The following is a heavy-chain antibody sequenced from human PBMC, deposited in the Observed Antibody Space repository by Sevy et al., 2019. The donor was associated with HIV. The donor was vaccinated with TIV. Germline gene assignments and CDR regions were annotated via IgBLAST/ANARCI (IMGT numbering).Heavy chain of an antibody. D-gene: IGHD3-22*01. CDR2: IYYSGST. Sequence: SETQSLTCTVSGDSISSYYWSWIRQPPGKGLEWTGYIYYSGSTNYNPSLKSRVTMSVDTSKNQFSLKLSSVTAADTAVYYCARADYDSSGYYFAFDPWGQGTLVTVSS. J-gene: IGHJ5*02. CDR3: ARADYDSSGYYFAFDP. V-gene: IGHV4-59*01. CDR1: GDSISSYY.